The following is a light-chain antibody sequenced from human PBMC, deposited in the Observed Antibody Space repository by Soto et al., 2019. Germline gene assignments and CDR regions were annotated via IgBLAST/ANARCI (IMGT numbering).Light chain of an antibody. CDR3: SSYTSSPLYV. V-gene: IGLV2-14*01. CDR1: SSDGGGYNY. J-gene: IGLJ1*01. CDR2: EVS. Sequence: QSALTQPASVSGSPGQSITISCTGTSSDGGGYNYVSWYQQHPGKAPKLMIYEVSNRPSGVSNRFSGSKSGNTASLTISGLQAEDEADYYCSSYTSSPLYVFGTGTKVTVL.